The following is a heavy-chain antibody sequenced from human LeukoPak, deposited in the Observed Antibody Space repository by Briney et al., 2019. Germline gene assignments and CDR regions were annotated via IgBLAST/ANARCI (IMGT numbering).Heavy chain of an antibody. V-gene: IGHV4-4*02. D-gene: IGHD5-18*01. CDR2: IYHSGST. CDR3: ARSNVDTAVDY. J-gene: IGHJ4*02. CDR1: GGTISGSNW. Sequence: PSGTLSLTCTVSGGTISGSNWWSWVRQPPGKGLEWIGEIYHSGSTNYNPSLKSRVNISVDKSKNQFSLKLSSVTAADTAVYYCARSNVDTAVDYWGQGPLVTVSS.